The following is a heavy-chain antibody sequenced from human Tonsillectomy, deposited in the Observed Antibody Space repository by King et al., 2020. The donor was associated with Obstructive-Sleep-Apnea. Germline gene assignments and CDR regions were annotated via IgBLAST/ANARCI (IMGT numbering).Heavy chain of an antibody. CDR3: AREMVRGDEYYDYYNGMDV. D-gene: IGHD3-10*01. CDR2: IYSGGST. V-gene: IGHV3-66*01. CDR1: GFTVSSNY. J-gene: IGHJ6*02. Sequence: VQLVESGGGLVQPGGSLRLSCAASGFTVSSNYINWVRQAPGKGLEWVSVIYSGGSTYYADSVKGRFTISRDNSKNTLYLQMNSLGAEDTAVYYWAREMVRGDEYYDYYNGMDVWGQGTTVTVSS.